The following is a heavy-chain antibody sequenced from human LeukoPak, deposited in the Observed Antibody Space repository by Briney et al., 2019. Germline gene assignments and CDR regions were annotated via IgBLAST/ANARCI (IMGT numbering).Heavy chain of an antibody. D-gene: IGHD3-10*01. Sequence: ASVKVSCKASGYTFTSYDINWVRQATGQGLEWMGWMNPNSGNTGYAQKFQGRVTMTRNTSISPAYMELSSLRSEDTAVYYRARTDYGSGSYVYYYYGMDVWGQGTTVTVSS. V-gene: IGHV1-8*01. CDR1: GYTFTSYD. CDR3: ARTDYGSGSYVYYYYGMDV. CDR2: MNPNSGNT. J-gene: IGHJ6*02.